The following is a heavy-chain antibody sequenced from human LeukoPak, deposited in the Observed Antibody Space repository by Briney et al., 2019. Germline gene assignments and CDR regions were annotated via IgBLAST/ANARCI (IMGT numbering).Heavy chain of an antibody. V-gene: IGHV3-21*04. Sequence: GGSLRLSCAASGFTFSTYTMNWVRQAPGKGLEWVSSITSSSSSTYHADSVKARFTISRDNAKNSLYLQMNSLRIEDTAVYYCAKDLTIVVVPAAQGAFDIWGQGTMVTVSS. CDR1: GFTFSTYT. CDR2: ITSSSSST. CDR3: AKDLTIVVVPAAQGAFDI. J-gene: IGHJ3*02. D-gene: IGHD2-2*01.